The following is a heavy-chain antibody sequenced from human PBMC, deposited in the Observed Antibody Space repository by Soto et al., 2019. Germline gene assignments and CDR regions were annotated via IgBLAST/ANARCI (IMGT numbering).Heavy chain of an antibody. CDR1: GYTFTGYY. D-gene: IGHD6-19*01. V-gene: IGHV1-2*04. CDR2: INPNSGGT. Sequence: ASVKVSCKSSGYTFTGYYMHWVRQAPGQGLEWMGWINPNSGGTNYAQKFQGWVTMTRDTSISTAYMELSRLRSDDTAVYYCARDGEYSSGWSDFHYMDVWGKGTTVTVSS. CDR3: ARDGEYSSGWSDFHYMDV. J-gene: IGHJ6*03.